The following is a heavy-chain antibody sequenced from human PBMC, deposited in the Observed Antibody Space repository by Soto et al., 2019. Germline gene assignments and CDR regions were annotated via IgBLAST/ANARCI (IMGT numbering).Heavy chain of an antibody. CDR1: VGSISSYY. J-gene: IGHJ5*02. Sequence: SESLSLTCTVSVGSISSYYWSWIRQPAGKGLEWIGRIYTSGSTNYNPSLKSQVTMSVDTSKNQFSLKLSSVTAADTAVYYCARYRGAARPRWGVNWFDPWGQGTLVTVSS. D-gene: IGHD6-6*01. V-gene: IGHV4-4*07. CDR2: IYTSGST. CDR3: ARYRGAARPRWGVNWFDP.